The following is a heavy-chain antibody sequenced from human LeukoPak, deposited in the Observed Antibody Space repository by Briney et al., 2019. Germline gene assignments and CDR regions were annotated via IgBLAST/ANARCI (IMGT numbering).Heavy chain of an antibody. Sequence: PSETLSLTCTVSGGSISSSSYYWGWIRQPPGKGLEWIGSIYYSGSTYYNPSLKSRVTISVDTSKNQFSLKLSSVTAADTAVYYCAREASPYSSGYYYYYYMDVWGKGTTVTVSS. J-gene: IGHJ6*03. CDR3: AREASPYSSGYYYYYYMDV. D-gene: IGHD3-22*01. CDR2: IYYSGST. V-gene: IGHV4-39*02. CDR1: GGSISSSSYY.